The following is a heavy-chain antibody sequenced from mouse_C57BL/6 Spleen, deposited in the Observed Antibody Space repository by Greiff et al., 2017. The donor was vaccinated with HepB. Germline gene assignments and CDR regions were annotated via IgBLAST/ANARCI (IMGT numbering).Heavy chain of an antibody. CDR2: IDPETGGT. D-gene: IGHD1-1*01. V-gene: IGHV1-15*01. CDR1: GYTFTDYE. CDR3: TDGIYYGSSYYYAMDY. J-gene: IGHJ4*01. Sequence: VQLQESGAELVRPGASVTLSCKASGYTFTDYEMHWVKQTPVHGLEWIGAIDPETGGTAYNQKFKGKAILTADKSSSTAYMELRSLTSEDSAVYYCTDGIYYGSSYYYAMDYWGQGTSVTVSS.